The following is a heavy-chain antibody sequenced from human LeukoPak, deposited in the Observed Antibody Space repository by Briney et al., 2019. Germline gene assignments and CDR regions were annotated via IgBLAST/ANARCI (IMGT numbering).Heavy chain of an antibody. J-gene: IGHJ4*02. D-gene: IGHD6-19*01. CDR1: GFTFSSYE. CDR3: ARDPGSSGWYLFDY. Sequence: GGSLRLSCAASGFTFSSYEMNWVRQAPGKGLEWVSYMDSSGGTIKYADSVMGRFTISRDNAKNSLYLQMSNLRAEDTAVYYCARDPGSSGWYLFDYWGQGTLVTVSS. CDR2: MDSSGGTI. V-gene: IGHV3-48*03.